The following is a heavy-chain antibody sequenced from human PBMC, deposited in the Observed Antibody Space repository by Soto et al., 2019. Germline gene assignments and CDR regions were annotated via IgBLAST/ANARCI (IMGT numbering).Heavy chain of an antibody. V-gene: IGHV4-30-4*01. CDR3: ARVIPLWGYDGGDAFDI. CDR1: GGSISSGDYY. J-gene: IGHJ3*02. D-gene: IGHD5-12*01. CDR2: IYYSGST. Sequence: PSETLSLTCTVSGGSISSGDYYWSWIRQPPGKGLEWIGYIYYSGSTYYNPSLKSRVTISVDTSKNQFSLKLSSVTAADTAVYYCARVIPLWGYDGGDAFDIWGQGTMVTVSS.